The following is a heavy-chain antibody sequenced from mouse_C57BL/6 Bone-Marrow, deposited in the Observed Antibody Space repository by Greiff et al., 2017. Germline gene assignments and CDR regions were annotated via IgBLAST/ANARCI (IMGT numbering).Heavy chain of an antibody. V-gene: IGHV5-6*01. Sequence: EVQLVESGGDLVKPGGSLKLSCAASGFTFSSYGMSWVRQTPDKRLEWVATISSGGSYTYYTDSVKGRFTFTRDKAKNTLYLQMSSLKSEDTAMYYCARRPERYGSSYGCWYFDVWGTGTTVTVSS. D-gene: IGHD1-1*01. J-gene: IGHJ1*03. CDR1: GFTFSSYG. CDR3: ARRPERYGSSYGCWYFDV. CDR2: ISSGGSYT.